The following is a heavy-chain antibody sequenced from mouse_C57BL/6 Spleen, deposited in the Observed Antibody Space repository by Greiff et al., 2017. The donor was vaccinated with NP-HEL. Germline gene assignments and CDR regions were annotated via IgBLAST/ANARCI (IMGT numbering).Heavy chain of an antibody. CDR1: GYTFTGYW. D-gene: IGHD2-12*01. CDR3: RKCYDEGAVLFDY. Sequence: QVQLQQSGAELMKPGASVKLSCKATGYTFTGYWIEWVKQRPGNGLEWIGEILPGSGSTNYNEKFKGKATFTADTSSNPAYMQLSSLTTEASAIYFCRKCYDEGAVLFDYWGQGTTLTVSS. CDR2: ILPGSGST. J-gene: IGHJ2*01. V-gene: IGHV1-9*01.